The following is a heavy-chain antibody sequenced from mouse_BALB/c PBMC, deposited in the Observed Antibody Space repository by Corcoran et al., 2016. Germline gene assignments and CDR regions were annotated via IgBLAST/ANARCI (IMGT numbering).Heavy chain of an antibody. D-gene: IGHD2-4*01. J-gene: IGHJ3*01. Sequence: LVKTGASVKISCKASGYSFTGYYMHWVKQSHGKSLEWIGYISCYNGATSYNQKFKGKATFTVDTSSSTAYMQFNSLTSEDSAVYYCARYHYEYPAWFAYWGQGTLVTVSA. CDR1: GYSFTGYY. CDR2: ISCYNGAT. CDR3: ARYHYEYPAWFAY. V-gene: IGHV1S34*01.